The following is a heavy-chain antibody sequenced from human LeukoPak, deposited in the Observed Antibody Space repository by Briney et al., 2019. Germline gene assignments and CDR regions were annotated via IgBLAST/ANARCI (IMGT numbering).Heavy chain of an antibody. D-gene: IGHD1-14*01. Sequence: GGSLRLSCAASGFIFTDSWMRWVRQAPGKGREGVANIRHDGGQTCYLDSVKGRFTISRDNAKNEVYLEMNNLRGAETAVYYCATGANLFQFWGQGTLVTVSS. CDR1: GFIFTDSW. V-gene: IGHV3-7*01. CDR2: IRHDGGQT. CDR3: ATGANLFQF. J-gene: IGHJ4*02.